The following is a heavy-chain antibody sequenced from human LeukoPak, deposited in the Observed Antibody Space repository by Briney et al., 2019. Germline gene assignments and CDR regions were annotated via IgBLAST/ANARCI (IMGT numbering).Heavy chain of an antibody. Sequence: SETPSLTCAVYGGSFSGYYWSWIRQPPGKGLEWIGEINHSGSTNYNPSLKSRVTISVDTSKNQFSLKLSSVTAADTAVYYCARGRETTRFDPWGQGTLVTVSS. V-gene: IGHV4-34*01. CDR2: INHSGST. D-gene: IGHD4-17*01. J-gene: IGHJ5*02. CDR1: GGSFSGYY. CDR3: ARGRETTRFDP.